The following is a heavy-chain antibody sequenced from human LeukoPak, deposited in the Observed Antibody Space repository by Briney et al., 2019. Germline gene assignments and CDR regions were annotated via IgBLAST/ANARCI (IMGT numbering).Heavy chain of an antibody. CDR2: INHSGST. CDR3: ARSVVVAALYYYYYYLDV. CDR1: GGSFSGYY. D-gene: IGHD2-15*01. J-gene: IGHJ6*03. Sequence: SETLSLTCAVYGGSFSGYYWSWIRQPPGKGLEWIGEINHSGSTNYNPSLKSQVTISVDTSKNQFSLKLSSVTAADTAVYYCARSVVVAALYYYYYYLDVWGKGTTVTVSS. V-gene: IGHV4-34*01.